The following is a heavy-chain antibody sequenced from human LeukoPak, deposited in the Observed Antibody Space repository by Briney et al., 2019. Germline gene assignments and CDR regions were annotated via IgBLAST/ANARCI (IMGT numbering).Heavy chain of an antibody. D-gene: IGHD3-22*01. CDR1: GFTFSSYS. V-gene: IGHV3-21*01. J-gene: IGHJ4*02. CDR3: ASLYYYDSSAYKDFDY. CDR2: ISSGGSSI. Sequence: GGSLRLSCAASGFTFSSYSMNWVRQAPGKGLEWVSFISSGGSSIYYADSVKGRFTISRDNAKNSLYLQMNSLRAEDTAVYYCASLYYYDSSAYKDFDYWGQGTLVTVSS.